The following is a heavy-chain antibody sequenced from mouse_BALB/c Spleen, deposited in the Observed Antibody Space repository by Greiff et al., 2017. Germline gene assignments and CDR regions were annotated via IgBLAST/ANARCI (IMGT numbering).Heavy chain of an antibody. CDR3: ARSYGYDRAWFAY. D-gene: IGHD2-2*01. Sequence: QVQLQQSGAELMKPGASVKISCKATGYTFSSYWIEWVKQRPGHGLEWIGEILPGSGSTNYNEKFKGKATFTADTSSNTAYMQLSSLTSEDSAVYYCARSYGYDRAWFAYWGQGTLVTVSA. V-gene: IGHV1-9*01. CDR1: GYTFSSYW. CDR2: ILPGSGST. J-gene: IGHJ3*01.